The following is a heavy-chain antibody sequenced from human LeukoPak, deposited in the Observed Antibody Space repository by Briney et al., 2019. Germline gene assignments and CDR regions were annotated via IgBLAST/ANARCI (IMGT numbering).Heavy chain of an antibody. CDR3: ARDPVAYGQGYLIDY. V-gene: IGHV3-30*02. Sequence: PGGSLRLSCAAFGFTFSNYGIHWVRQAPGKGLEWVAFTRYDRSSTYHAESVRGRFTISRDNSKNTLFLQMNGLRAEDTAVYYCARDPVAYGQGYLIDYWGQGTLVTVSS. J-gene: IGHJ4*02. D-gene: IGHD5-18*01. CDR2: TRYDRSST. CDR1: GFTFSNYG.